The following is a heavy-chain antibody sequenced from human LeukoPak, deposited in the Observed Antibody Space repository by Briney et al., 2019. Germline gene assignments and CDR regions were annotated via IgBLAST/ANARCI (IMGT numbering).Heavy chain of an antibody. V-gene: IGHV4-61*02. CDR3: ARDLPPRKKGSSSWYQGEGY. Sequence: PSQTLSLTCTVSGGSISSGSYYWSWIRQPAGKGLEWIGRIYTSGSTNYNPSLKSRVTISVDTSKNQFSLKLSSVTAADTAVYYCARDLPPRKKGSSSWYQGEGYWGQGTLVTVSS. CDR2: IYTSGST. CDR1: GGSISSGSYY. D-gene: IGHD6-13*01. J-gene: IGHJ4*02.